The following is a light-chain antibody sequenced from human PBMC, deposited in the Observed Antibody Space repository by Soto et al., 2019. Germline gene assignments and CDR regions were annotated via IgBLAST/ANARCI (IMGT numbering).Light chain of an antibody. J-gene: IGKJ4*01. V-gene: IGKV3-15*01. CDR1: QSVSGN. Sequence: EIVMTQSPATLSVSPGERVTLSCRASQSVSGNLAWYQQKSGQAPRLLIYGASTRATGIPARFSGSGSGTECTLTISSLQSEDFAVYYCQQYNNWLFTFGGGTRVEIK. CDR2: GAS. CDR3: QQYNNWLFT.